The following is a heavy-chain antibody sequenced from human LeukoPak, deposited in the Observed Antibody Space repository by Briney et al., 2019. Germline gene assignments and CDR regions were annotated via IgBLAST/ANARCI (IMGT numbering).Heavy chain of an antibody. CDR3: ASGSTSHQFDY. D-gene: IGHD2-2*01. V-gene: IGHV4-34*01. CDR1: GGSFSGYY. CDR2: INHSGST. J-gene: IGHJ4*02. Sequence: SETLSLTCAVYGGSFSGYYWSWIRQPPGKGLEWIGEINHSGSTNYNPSLKSRVTISVDTSKNQFSLKLSSVTAADTAVYYCASGSTSHQFDYWDQGTLVTVSS.